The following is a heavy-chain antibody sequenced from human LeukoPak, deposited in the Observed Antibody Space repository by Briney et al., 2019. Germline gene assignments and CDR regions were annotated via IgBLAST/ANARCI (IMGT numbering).Heavy chain of an antibody. Sequence: PGGSVRLSCAASGFTFSSYSMNWVRQAPGKGLEWASSISSSSSYIYYADSVKGRFTISRDNAKNSLYLQMNSLRAEDTAVYYCAREDTAMVINPMDVWGKGTTVTVSS. V-gene: IGHV3-21*01. CDR3: AREDTAMVINPMDV. D-gene: IGHD5-18*01. J-gene: IGHJ6*03. CDR2: ISSSSSYI. CDR1: GFTFSSYS.